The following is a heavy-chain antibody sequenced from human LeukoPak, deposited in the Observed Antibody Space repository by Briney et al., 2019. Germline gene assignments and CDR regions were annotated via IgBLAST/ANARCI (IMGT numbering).Heavy chain of an antibody. CDR3: AGGPSGGTSSYGSGSYQYYFDQ. CDR1: DGSISSGDYY. J-gene: IGHJ4*02. CDR2: IYYSGST. D-gene: IGHD3-10*01. V-gene: IGHV4-31*03. Sequence: SETLSLTCSVSDGSISSGDYYWNWIRQHPGTGLEWIGHIYYSGSTQYNPSLKSRVTISMDTSKNHFSLKLNSMTAADTAVYYCAGGPSGGTSSYGSGSYQYYFDQWGQGTLVTVSS.